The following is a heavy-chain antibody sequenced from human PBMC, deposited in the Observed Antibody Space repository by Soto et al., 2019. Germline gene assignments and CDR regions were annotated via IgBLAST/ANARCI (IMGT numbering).Heavy chain of an antibody. V-gene: IGHV3-23*01. Sequence: GGSLRLSCAASGFTFSAYDMTWVSQAPGKGLEWVATISTTGSDSYYADSVKGRFTISRDNSKNTLYFEMNNLRAEDTAIYFCAKQGHYWYFDYWGRGTLVTVSS. CDR2: ISTTGSDS. CDR3: AKQGHYWYFDY. J-gene: IGHJ4*02. D-gene: IGHD2-8*02. CDR1: GFTFSAYD.